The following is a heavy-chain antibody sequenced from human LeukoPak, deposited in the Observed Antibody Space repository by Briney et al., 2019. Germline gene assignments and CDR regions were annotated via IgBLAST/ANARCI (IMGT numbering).Heavy chain of an antibody. CDR2: VSRFGDGT. D-gene: IGHD2-2*01. CDR3: AKDYAVGSLGS. CDR1: GFTFSGFA. V-gene: IGHV3-23*01. J-gene: IGHJ4*02. Sequence: GGSLRLSCAASGFTFSGFAMSWVRQAPGKGLEWVSSVSRFGDGTFYADSVRGRFTISRDNSKNTLYLHMNSLRADDTAVYYCAKDYAVGSLGSWGQGTLVTVSS.